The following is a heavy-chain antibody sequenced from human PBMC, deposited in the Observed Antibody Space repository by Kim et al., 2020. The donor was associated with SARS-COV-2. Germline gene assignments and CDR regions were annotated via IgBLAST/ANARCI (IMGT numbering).Heavy chain of an antibody. Sequence: LKSRVTISVDKSKNQFSLKLSSVTAADTAVYYCARLVRGYSYGYQYYFDYWGQGTLVTVSS. J-gene: IGHJ4*02. D-gene: IGHD5-18*01. CDR3: ARLVRGYSYGYQYYFDY. V-gene: IGHV4-4*02.